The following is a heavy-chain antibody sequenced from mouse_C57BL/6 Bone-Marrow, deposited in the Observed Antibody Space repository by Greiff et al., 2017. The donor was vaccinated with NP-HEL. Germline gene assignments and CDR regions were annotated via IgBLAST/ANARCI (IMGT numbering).Heavy chain of an antibody. CDR2: INPNNGGT. V-gene: IGHV1-26*01. CDR3: ARLVDY. J-gene: IGHJ2*01. CDR1: GYTFTDYY. Sequence: VQLQQSGPELVKPGASVKISCKASGYTFTDYYMHWVKQSHGKSLEWIGDINPNNGGTSYNQKFKGKATLTVDKSSSTAYMELRSLTSEDSAVYYCARLVDYWGQGTTLTVSS.